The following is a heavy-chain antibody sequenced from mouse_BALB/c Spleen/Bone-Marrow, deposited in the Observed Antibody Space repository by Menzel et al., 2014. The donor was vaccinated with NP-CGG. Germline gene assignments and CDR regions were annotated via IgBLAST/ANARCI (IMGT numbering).Heavy chain of an antibody. J-gene: IGHJ2*01. CDR3: TRGGNWEDFDY. Sequence: EVKLVESGGGLVQPGGSRKLSCAASGFTFSSFGMRWVRQAPEKGLEWIAYISSDSGAIFYADTVEGRFTISRDNPKNTLFLQMTSLRSEDTAIYFCTRGGNWEDFDYWGQGTTLTVSS. CDR1: GFTFSSFG. V-gene: IGHV5-17*02. D-gene: IGHD4-1*01. CDR2: ISSDSGAI.